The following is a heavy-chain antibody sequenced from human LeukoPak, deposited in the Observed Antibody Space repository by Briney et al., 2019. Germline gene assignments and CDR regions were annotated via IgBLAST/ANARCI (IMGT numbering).Heavy chain of an antibody. V-gene: IGHV1-18*01. D-gene: IGHD3-10*01. J-gene: IGHJ5*02. CDR2: ISAYNGNT. CDR3: ARDRGRAPFDP. Sequence: GASVKVSCKASGYTFRTNGISWVGQAPGQGLEWMGWISAYNGNTNYAQKLQGRVTMTTDTSTSTAYMELRSLRSDDTAVYYCARDRGRAPFDPWGQGTLVTVSS. CDR1: GYTFRTNG.